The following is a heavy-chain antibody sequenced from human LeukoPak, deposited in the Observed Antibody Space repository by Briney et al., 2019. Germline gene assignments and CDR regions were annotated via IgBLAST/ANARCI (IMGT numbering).Heavy chain of an antibody. CDR2: INHSRST. CDR3: ARVGLDIVATTFDY. CDR1: GGSFSGYY. J-gene: IGHJ4*02. D-gene: IGHD5-12*01. V-gene: IGHV4-34*01. Sequence: PSETLSLTCAVYGGSFSGYYWSWIRQPPGKGLEWIGEINHSRSTNYNPSLKSRVTISVDTSKNQFSLKLSSVTAADTAVYYCARVGLDIVATTFDYWGQGTLVTVSS.